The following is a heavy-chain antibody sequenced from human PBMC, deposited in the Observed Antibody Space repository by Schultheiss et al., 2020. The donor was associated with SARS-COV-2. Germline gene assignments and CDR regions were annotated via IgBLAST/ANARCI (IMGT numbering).Heavy chain of an antibody. CDR3: ARCQYTAMVHD. J-gene: IGHJ4*02. CDR2: IYYSGST. D-gene: IGHD5-18*01. V-gene: IGHV4-61*10. CDR1: GGSISSGGYS. Sequence: SQTLSLTCTVSGGSISSGGYSWSWIRQPAGKGLEWIGYIYYSGSTNYNPSLKSRVTISVDTSKNQFSLKLSSVTAADTAVYYCARCQYTAMVHDWGQGTLVTVSS.